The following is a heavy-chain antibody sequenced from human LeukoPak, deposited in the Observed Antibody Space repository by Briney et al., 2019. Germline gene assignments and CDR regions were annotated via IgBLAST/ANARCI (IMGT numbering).Heavy chain of an antibody. Sequence: PSETLSLTCTVSGGSIRSGSFYWSWIRQPAGKGLEWIGRISTNGNTNYNPSLKSRATISVDTSKNQFSLMLNSVTAADTAVYYCAMSSSVTRFDYWGQGTLVTVSS. D-gene: IGHD6-19*01. CDR1: GGSIRSGSFY. V-gene: IGHV4-61*02. CDR3: AMSSSVTRFDY. J-gene: IGHJ4*02. CDR2: ISTNGNT.